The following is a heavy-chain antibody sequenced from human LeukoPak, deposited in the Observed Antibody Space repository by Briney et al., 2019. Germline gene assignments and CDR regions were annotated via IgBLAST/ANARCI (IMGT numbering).Heavy chain of an antibody. Sequence: GASVKVSCKASGYTFTSYYMHWVRQAPGQGLEWMGIINPSGGSTNYAQKFQGRVTMTTDTSTSTAYMELRSLRSDDTAVYYCARGYYYYYMDAWGKGTTVTVSS. J-gene: IGHJ6*03. V-gene: IGHV1-46*01. CDR1: GYTFTSYY. CDR3: ARGYYYYYMDA. CDR2: INPSGGST.